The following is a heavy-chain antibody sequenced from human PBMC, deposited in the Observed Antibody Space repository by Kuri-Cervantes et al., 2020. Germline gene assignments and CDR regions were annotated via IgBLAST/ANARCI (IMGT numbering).Heavy chain of an antibody. V-gene: IGHV4-61*01. D-gene: IGHD1-26*01. J-gene: IGHJ4*02. Sequence: GSLRLSCTVSSGSVSTGSYYWSWIRQPPGKGLEWIGSIHYTGSTNQNPSLKSRVTISVDTSKNQFSLKLSSVTAADTAVYYCARAGIVGATGEFDYWGQGTLVTVSS. CDR3: ARAGIVGATGEFDY. CDR1: SGSVSTGSYY. CDR2: IHYTGST.